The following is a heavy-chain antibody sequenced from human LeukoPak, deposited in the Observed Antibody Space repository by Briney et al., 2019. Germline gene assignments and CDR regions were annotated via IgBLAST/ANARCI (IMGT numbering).Heavy chain of an antibody. Sequence: ASVKVSCKASGYTFTGYYLHWVRQAPGQGLEWMGWIKPNSGGTNYAQKFQDRVTMTRDTSISTAYMELRSLRSDDTAVYYCARVEHYDFWSGYMYYFDYWGQGTLVTVSS. V-gene: IGHV1-2*02. J-gene: IGHJ4*02. CDR2: IKPNSGGT. CDR3: ARVEHYDFWSGYMYYFDY. D-gene: IGHD3-3*01. CDR1: GYTFTGYY.